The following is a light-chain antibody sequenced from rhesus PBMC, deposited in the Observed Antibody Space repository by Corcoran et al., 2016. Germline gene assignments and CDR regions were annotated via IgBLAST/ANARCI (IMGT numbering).Light chain of an antibody. J-gene: IGKJ2*01. CDR2: YAA. CDR3: QQYDDHPYS. CDR1: QGIISW. V-gene: IGKV1-19*01. Sequence: DIQMTQSPSSLSASVWDKVTITCHASQGIISWLAWYQQKPGKAPKPLIYYAASLQSGDPSRSSGSGTVTTYSLTISNLQPDDFATYSCQQYDDHPYSFDHGTKVEIK.